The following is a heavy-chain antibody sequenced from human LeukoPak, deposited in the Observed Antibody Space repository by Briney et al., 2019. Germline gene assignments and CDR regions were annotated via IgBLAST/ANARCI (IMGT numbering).Heavy chain of an antibody. V-gene: IGHV1-69*13. CDR1: GGTFSCYA. D-gene: IGHD3-22*01. CDR2: IIPIFGTA. Sequence: GASVKVSCKASGGTFSCYAISWVRQAPGQGLEWMGGIIPIFGTANYAQKFQGRVTITADESTSTAYMELSSLRSEDTAVYYCAREHYYDSSGAPFDYWGQGTLVTVSS. J-gene: IGHJ4*02. CDR3: AREHYYDSSGAPFDY.